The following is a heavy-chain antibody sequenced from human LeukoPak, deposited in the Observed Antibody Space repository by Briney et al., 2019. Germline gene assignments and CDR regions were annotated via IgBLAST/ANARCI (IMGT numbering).Heavy chain of an antibody. CDR2: INHSGST. CDR1: GGSFSGYY. CDR3: ASSLNCSSTSCSKDY. D-gene: IGHD2-2*01. V-gene: IGHV4-34*01. J-gene: IGHJ4*02. Sequence: SETLSLTCAVYGGSFSGYYWSWIRQPPGKGLERIGEINHSGSTNYNPSLKSRVTISVDTSKNQFSLKLSSVTAADTAVYYCASSLNCSSTSCSKDYWGQGTLVTVSS.